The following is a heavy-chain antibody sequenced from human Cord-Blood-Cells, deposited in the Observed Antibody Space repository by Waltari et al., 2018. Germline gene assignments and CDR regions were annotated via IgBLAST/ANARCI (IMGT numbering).Heavy chain of an antibody. Sequence: EVQLVESGGGLVQPGRSLSLSCAASGFTFDDYAMHWVRQAPGKGLEWVSGISWNSGSIGYADSVKGRFTISRDNAKNSLYLQMNSLRAEDTALYYCAKAAAAVYWYFDLWGRGTLVTVSS. J-gene: IGHJ2*01. CDR3: AKAAAAVYWYFDL. V-gene: IGHV3-9*01. CDR2: ISWNSGSI. D-gene: IGHD6-13*01. CDR1: GFTFDDYA.